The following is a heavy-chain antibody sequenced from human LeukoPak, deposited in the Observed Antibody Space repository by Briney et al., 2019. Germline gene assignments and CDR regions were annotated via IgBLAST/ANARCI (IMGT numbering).Heavy chain of an antibody. Sequence: GGSLRLSCAASGFTFSSYSMNWVRQAPGKGLEWVSYISSSSSTIYYADSVKGRFTISRDNAKNSLYLQMNSLRAEDTAVYYCARDLGEGGVTDDAFDIWGQGTMVTVSS. J-gene: IGHJ3*02. D-gene: IGHD3-16*01. CDR3: ARDLGEGGVTDDAFDI. CDR2: ISSSSSTI. CDR1: GFTFSSYS. V-gene: IGHV3-48*04.